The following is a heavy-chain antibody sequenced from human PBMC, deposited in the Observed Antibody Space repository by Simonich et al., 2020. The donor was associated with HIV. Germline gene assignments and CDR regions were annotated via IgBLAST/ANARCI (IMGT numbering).Heavy chain of an antibody. V-gene: IGHV4-34*01. CDR2: VKHNGST. CDR1: GGHSSDY. J-gene: IGHJ3*02. D-gene: IGHD3-10*01. Sequence: QVQQQQWGAGLLMPSETLSSTCAVYGGHSSDYCSWVRQPPGEGLGGIGEVKHNGSTKTNPSLRSRVSISVVTSKNQFSLKLSSVTAADTAVYYCARAGLTMVRGVPGAFDIWGQGTMVTVSS. CDR3: ARAGLTMVRGVPGAFDI.